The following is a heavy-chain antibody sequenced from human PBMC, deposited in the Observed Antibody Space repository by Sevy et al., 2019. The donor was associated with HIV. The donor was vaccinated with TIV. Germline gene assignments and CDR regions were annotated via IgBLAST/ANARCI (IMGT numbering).Heavy chain of an antibody. CDR1: GFSLSTSGVS. Sequence: SGPTLVNPTQTLTLTCTFSGFSLSTSGVSMGWIRQPPGKALEWLALIYWNDDKRYSPSLKSRLTIAKDTSKNQVVLTMTNMDPVDTATYYCARRYGIAASGSFDYWGQGTLVTVSS. J-gene: IGHJ4*02. D-gene: IGHD6-13*01. V-gene: IGHV2-5*01. CDR3: ARRYGIAASGSFDY. CDR2: IYWNDDK.